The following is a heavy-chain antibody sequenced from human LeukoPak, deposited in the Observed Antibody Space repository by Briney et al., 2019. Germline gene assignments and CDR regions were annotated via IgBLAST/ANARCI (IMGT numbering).Heavy chain of an antibody. CDR2: ISSSSSYI. Sequence: GGSLRLSCAASGFTFSSYSMNWVRQAPGKGLEWVSSISSSSSYIYYADSVKGRFTISRDNAKNSLYLQMNSLRAEDTAVYYCARDLRGTRTDPWGQGTLATVSS. J-gene: IGHJ5*02. D-gene: IGHD1-26*01. CDR1: GFTFSSYS. V-gene: IGHV3-21*01. CDR3: ARDLRGTRTDP.